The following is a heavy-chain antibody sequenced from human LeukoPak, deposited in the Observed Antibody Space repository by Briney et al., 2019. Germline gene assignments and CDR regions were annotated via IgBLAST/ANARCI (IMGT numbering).Heavy chain of an antibody. V-gene: IGHV1-2*02. Sequence: GASVKVSCKAFGYSFSGHYISWVRQAPGQGLEWMGWLNPNSGGTNYAQKFQGRVTMARDTSISTAYMELRSLRFDDTAVYYCARVPLFTMFGVVHPRDDNWGQGPWVTVS. CDR2: LNPNSGGT. CDR3: ARVPLFTMFGVVHPRDDN. CDR1: GYSFSGHY. D-gene: IGHD3-3*01. J-gene: IGHJ4*02.